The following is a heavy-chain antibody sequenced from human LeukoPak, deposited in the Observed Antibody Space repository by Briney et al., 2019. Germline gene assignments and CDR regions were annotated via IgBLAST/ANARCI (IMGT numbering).Heavy chain of an antibody. J-gene: IGHJ5*02. CDR3: ARLDRRDCSSTSCYINWFDP. Sequence: SETLSLTCTVSGGSISSSSYYWGWIRQPPGKGLEWIGSIYYSGSTYYNPSLKSRVTISVDTSKNQFSLKLSSVTAADTAVYYCARLDRRDCSSTSCYINWFDPWGQGTLVTVSS. V-gene: IGHV4-39*07. CDR1: GGSISSSSYY. CDR2: IYYSGST. D-gene: IGHD2-2*02.